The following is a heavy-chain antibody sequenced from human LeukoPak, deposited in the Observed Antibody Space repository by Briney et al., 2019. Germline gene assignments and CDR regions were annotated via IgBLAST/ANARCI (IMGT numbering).Heavy chain of an antibody. CDR3: ARDFDDYDSSGYDAFDI. D-gene: IGHD3-22*01. CDR1: GGTFSSYA. V-gene: IGHV1-69*13. CDR2: IIPIFGTA. Sequence: SVKVSCKASGGTFSSYAISWVRQAPGQGLEWMGGIIPIFGTANYAQKFQGRVTITADESTSTAYMELSSLRSEDTAAYYCARDFDDYDSSGYDAFDIWGQGTMVTVSS. J-gene: IGHJ3*02.